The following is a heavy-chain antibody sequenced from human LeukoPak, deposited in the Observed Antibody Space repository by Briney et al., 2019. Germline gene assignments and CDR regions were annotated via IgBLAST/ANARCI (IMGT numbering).Heavy chain of an antibody. CDR3: ARGPVSGRSKGWFDP. Sequence: GASVKISWKASGYTFTSYDINWVRQATGQGLEWMGWMNPNSGNTGYAQKFQGRVTMTSNTSISTAYMELSSLRSEDTAVYYCARGPVSGRSKGWFDPWGQGTLVTVSS. D-gene: IGHD2-15*01. CDR1: GYTFTSYD. CDR2: MNPNSGNT. V-gene: IGHV1-8*01. J-gene: IGHJ5*02.